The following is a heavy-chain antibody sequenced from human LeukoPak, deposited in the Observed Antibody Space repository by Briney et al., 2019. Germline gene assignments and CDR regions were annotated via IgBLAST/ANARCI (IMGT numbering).Heavy chain of an antibody. CDR3: ARDSGSCTADAFDI. CDR1: GGTFGSFA. D-gene: IGHD1-26*01. J-gene: IGHJ3*02. Sequence: GASVKVSCKASGGTFGSFAISWVRQAPGQGLEWMGGIIPFFGTANYAQKFQGRVTITADKSTSTAYMELSSLRSEDTAVYYCARDSGSCTADAFDIWGQGTMVTVSS. V-gene: IGHV1-69*06. CDR2: IIPFFGTA.